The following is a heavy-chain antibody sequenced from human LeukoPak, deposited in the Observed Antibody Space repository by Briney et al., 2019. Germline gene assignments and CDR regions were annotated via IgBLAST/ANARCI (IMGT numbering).Heavy chain of an antibody. Sequence: ASVKVSCKTSGYIFTAYGISWVRQAPGQGLEWMGWISTYNGDTRFAHNLQGRVTMTTDTSTSTAYLELRSLRSDDTAVYYCAVDGYKSAKVSDYWGQGTLVTVSS. CDR1: GYIFTAYG. J-gene: IGHJ4*02. CDR2: ISTYNGDT. D-gene: IGHD5-24*01. V-gene: IGHV1-18*01. CDR3: AVDGYKSAKVSDY.